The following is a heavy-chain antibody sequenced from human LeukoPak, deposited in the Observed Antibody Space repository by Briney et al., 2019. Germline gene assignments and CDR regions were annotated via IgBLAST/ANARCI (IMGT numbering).Heavy chain of an antibody. CDR1: GFTFSDYY. Sequence: KAGGSLRLSCAASGFTFSDYYMSWIRQAPGKGLEWVSYISSSGSTIYYADSVKGRFTISRDNAKNSLYLQMSSLRAEDTAVYYCARGAARHTLPRYFDYWGQGTLVTVSS. J-gene: IGHJ4*02. CDR3: ARGAARHTLPRYFDY. V-gene: IGHV3-11*01. CDR2: ISSSGSTI. D-gene: IGHD6-6*01.